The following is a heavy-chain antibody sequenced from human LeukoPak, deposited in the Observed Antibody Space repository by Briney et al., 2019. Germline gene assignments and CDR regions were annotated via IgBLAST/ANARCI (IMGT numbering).Heavy chain of an antibody. D-gene: IGHD1/OR15-1a*01. V-gene: IGHV4-4*07. CDR1: GGAIRSHY. J-gene: IGHJ4*02. CDR2: IYSSGYT. CDR3: ARGEHSVDS. Sequence: SETLSLTCTVSGGAIRSHYWSWIRQPAGKGLEWIGRIYSSGYTNDNPFLKSRITMSVDMSKNQFSLRLNSVTAADTAVYYCARGEHSVDSWGQGMLVTVSS.